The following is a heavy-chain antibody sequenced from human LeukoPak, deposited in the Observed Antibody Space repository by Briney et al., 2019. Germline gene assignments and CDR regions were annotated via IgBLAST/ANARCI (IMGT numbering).Heavy chain of an antibody. Sequence: PSETLSLTCTVSGGSISSYYWSWIRQPAGQGLEWIERISASGSTDYNPSLKSRVTMSLDTSKNQFSLRLSAVTAADTAVYYCARDLAAAGTVFDYWGQGTLVTVSS. CDR1: GGSISSYY. D-gene: IGHD6-13*01. V-gene: IGHV4-4*07. J-gene: IGHJ4*02. CDR2: ISASGST. CDR3: ARDLAAAGTVFDY.